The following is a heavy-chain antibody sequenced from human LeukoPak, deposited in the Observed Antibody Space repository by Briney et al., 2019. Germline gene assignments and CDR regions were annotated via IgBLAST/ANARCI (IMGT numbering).Heavy chain of an antibody. CDR3: AGEDSGSYRGDYYYYMDV. D-gene: IGHD1-26*01. CDR1: GGSISSSSYY. CDR2: IYYSGST. J-gene: IGHJ6*03. Sequence: SETLSLTCTVSGGSISSSSYYWGWIRQPPGKGLEWIGSIYYSGSTYYNPSLKSRVTISVDTSKNQFSLKLSSVTAADTAVYYCAGEDSGSYRGDYYYYMDVWGKGTTVTVSS. V-gene: IGHV4-39*07.